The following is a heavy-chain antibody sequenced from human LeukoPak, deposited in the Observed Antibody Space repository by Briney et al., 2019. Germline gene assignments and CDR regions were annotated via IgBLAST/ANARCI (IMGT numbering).Heavy chain of an antibody. Sequence: GGSLRLSCAASGFTFSSYAMHWVRQAPGKGLEWVAVISYDGSNKYYADSVKGRFTISRDNSKNTLYLQMNSLRAEDTAVYYCARDLLTGIGFMDPYYMDVWGKGTTVTVSS. CDR3: ARDLLTGIGFMDPYYMDV. CDR2: ISYDGSNK. V-gene: IGHV3-30*04. D-gene: IGHD3-9*01. CDR1: GFTFSSYA. J-gene: IGHJ6*03.